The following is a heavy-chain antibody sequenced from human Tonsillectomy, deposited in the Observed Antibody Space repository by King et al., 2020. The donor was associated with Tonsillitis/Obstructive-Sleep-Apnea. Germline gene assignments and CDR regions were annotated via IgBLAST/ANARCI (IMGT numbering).Heavy chain of an antibody. CDR3: ARSLAYCGGDCYSPENNWFDP. V-gene: IGHV4-31*03. J-gene: IGHJ5*02. CDR1: GGSISSGGYY. Sequence: QLQESGPGLVKPSQTLSLTCTVSGGSISSGGYYWSWIRQHPGQGLEWIGYIYYGGSTYYNPSLKSRVTISVDTSKNQFSLKLSSVTAADTAVYYCARSLAYCGGDCYSPENNWFDPWGQGTLVTVSS. CDR2: IYYGGST. D-gene: IGHD2-21*02.